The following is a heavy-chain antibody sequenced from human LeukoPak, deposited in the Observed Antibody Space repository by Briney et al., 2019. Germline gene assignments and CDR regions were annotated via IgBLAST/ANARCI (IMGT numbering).Heavy chain of an antibody. CDR3: ARLDVGAFDI. Sequence: GGSLRLSCAASGFTLGDFWMHWVRRGPGKGLDWVSRINSDGSNIDYADSVKGRFTISRDNAMNTLYLQMNSLRAEDTAVYYCARLDVGAFDIWGQGTMVTVSS. D-gene: IGHD3-16*01. V-gene: IGHV3-74*01. CDR1: GFTLGDFW. CDR2: INSDGSNI. J-gene: IGHJ3*02.